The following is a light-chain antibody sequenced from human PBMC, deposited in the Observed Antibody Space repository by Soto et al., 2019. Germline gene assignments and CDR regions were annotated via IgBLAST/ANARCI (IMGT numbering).Light chain of an antibody. CDR3: QQYGDSLTWT. J-gene: IGKJ1*01. CDR2: DAS. CDR1: QSVSSY. Sequence: EIVLTQSPATLSLSPWERATLSCRASQSVSSYLAWYQQKPGQAPRLLIYDASNRATGIPARFSGSGSGTDFTLTISRLEPEDFAVYYCQQYGDSLTWTFGQGTKVDIK. V-gene: IGKV3-11*01.